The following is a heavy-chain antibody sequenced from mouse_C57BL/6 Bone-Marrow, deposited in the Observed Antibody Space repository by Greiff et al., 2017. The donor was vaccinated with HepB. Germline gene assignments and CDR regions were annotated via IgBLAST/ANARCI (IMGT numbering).Heavy chain of an antibody. CDR2: IYPGSGNT. V-gene: IGHV1-76*01. Sequence: VKVVESGAELVRPGASVKLSCKASGYTFTDYYINWVKQRPGQGLEWIARIYPGSGNTYYNEKFKGKATLTAEKSSSTAYMQLSSLTSEDSAVYFCARWGFAYWGQGTLVTVSA. CDR3: ARWGFAY. J-gene: IGHJ3*01. CDR1: GYTFTDYY.